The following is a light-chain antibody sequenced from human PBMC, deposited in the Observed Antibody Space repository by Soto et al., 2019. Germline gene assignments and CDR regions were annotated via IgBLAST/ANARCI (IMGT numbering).Light chain of an antibody. V-gene: IGKV3-15*01. CDR2: ESS. CDR1: QSGYSN. Sequence: EIVMTQSPATLSLSPGERATLSCRASQSGYSNLAWYQQNPGQTPRLLIYESSTRATGIPARFSGGGSGTEFTLTISSLQSEDFADYFCQQYQSCPLPFGGGTKVEIK. J-gene: IGKJ4*01. CDR3: QQYQSCPLP.